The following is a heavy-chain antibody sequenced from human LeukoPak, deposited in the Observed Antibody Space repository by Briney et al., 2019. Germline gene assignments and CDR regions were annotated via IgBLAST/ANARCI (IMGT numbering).Heavy chain of an antibody. Sequence: GESLKISCKGSGYSFTSYWIGWVRQMPGKGLEWMGIIYPGDSDTRYGPSFQGQVTISADKSISTAYLQWSSLKASDTAMYYCARRWYDILTGYYDGFDYWGQGTLVTVSP. CDR3: ARRWYDILTGYYDGFDY. J-gene: IGHJ4*02. CDR2: IYPGDSDT. CDR1: GYSFTSYW. D-gene: IGHD3-9*01. V-gene: IGHV5-51*01.